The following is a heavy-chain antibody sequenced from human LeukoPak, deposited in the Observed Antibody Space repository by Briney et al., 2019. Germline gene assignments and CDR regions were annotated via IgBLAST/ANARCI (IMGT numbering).Heavy chain of an antibody. J-gene: IGHJ3*02. CDR1: GFTFSSYW. D-gene: IGHD1-26*01. V-gene: IGHV3-74*01. Sequence: GGSLRLSCAAPGFTFSSYWMHWVRQAPGKGLVWVSRIKSDGSSTSYADSVKGRFTISRDNAKNTLYLQMNSLRAEDTAVYYCARGGSYLSAFDIWGQGTMVTVSS. CDR2: IKSDGSST. CDR3: ARGGSYLSAFDI.